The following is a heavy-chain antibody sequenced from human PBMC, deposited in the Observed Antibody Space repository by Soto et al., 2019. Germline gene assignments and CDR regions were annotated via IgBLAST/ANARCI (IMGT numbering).Heavy chain of an antibody. J-gene: IGHJ4*02. CDR2: IYYSGST. CDR3: AAYDFWSGYKFDY. V-gene: IGHV4-59*08. D-gene: IGHD3-3*01. Sequence: SETLSLTCTVSGGSISSYYWSWIRQPPGKGLEWIGYIYYSGSTNYNPSLKSRVTISVDTSKNQFSLKLSSVTAADTAVYYCAAYDFWSGYKFDYWGQGTLVTVSS. CDR1: GGSISSYY.